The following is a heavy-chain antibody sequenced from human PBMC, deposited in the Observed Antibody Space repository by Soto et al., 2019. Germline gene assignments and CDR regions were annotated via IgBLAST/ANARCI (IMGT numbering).Heavy chain of an antibody. CDR3: ARDANSIGY. D-gene: IGHD6-25*01. CDR1: GGPINSYY. CDR2: IYYSGST. J-gene: IGHJ4*02. V-gene: IGHV4-59*01. Sequence: SETLSLTCSISGGPINSYYWSWIRQSPGKGLEWIGNIYYSGSTNYNPSLKSRVTISIDTSKNQFSLKVSSVTTADTAVYYCARDANSIGYWGQGTLVTVPQ.